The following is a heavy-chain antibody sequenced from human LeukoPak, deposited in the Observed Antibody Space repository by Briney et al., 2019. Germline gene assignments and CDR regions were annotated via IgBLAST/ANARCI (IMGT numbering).Heavy chain of an antibody. D-gene: IGHD3-22*01. V-gene: IGHV4-31*03. J-gene: IGHJ4*02. CDR2: IYYSGST. CDR3: ARDLANYYDSSGHFDY. Sequence: SQTLSLTCTVSGGSISSGGYYWSWIRQHPGKGLAWIGYIYYSGSTYYNPSLKSRVTISVDTSKNQFSLKLSSVTAADTAVYYCARDLANYYDSSGHFDYWGQGTLVTVSS. CDR1: GGSISSGGYY.